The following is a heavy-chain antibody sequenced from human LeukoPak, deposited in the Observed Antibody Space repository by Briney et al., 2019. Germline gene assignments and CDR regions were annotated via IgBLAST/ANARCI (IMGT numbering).Heavy chain of an antibody. Sequence: ASVKLSCKASGYTFSGYYMHWVRQAPGQGLECMVWINPNSGGTNYAQKFQGRVTMTRDTPISTASMHLSRLPPDDTAVYYCPRGGVGATPYWGQGTLVTVSS. CDR2: INPNSGGT. D-gene: IGHD1-26*01. CDR1: GYTFSGYY. CDR3: PRGGVGATPY. V-gene: IGHV1-2*02. J-gene: IGHJ4*02.